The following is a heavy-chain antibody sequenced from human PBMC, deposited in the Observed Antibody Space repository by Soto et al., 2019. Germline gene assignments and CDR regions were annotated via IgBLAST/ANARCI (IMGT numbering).Heavy chain of an antibody. CDR1: GYSFTTYW. J-gene: IGHJ4*01. Sequence: GESLKISCKGSGYSFTTYWIAWVRQMPGKGLEWVGIIYPGDSDTRYSPSFEGHVTISVDKSNSTAFLQWNSLKASDNAIYYCARHSTSAPKDYWGQGTLVTVSS. V-gene: IGHV5-51*01. CDR3: ARHSTSAPKDY. D-gene: IGHD6-13*01. CDR2: IYPGDSDT.